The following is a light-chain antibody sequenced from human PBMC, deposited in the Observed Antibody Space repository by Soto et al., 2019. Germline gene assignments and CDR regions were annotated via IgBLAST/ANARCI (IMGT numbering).Light chain of an antibody. J-gene: IGLJ3*02. CDR3: KSRTTRNTLV. V-gene: IGLV2-14*01. CDR2: EVS. Sequence: QSALTQPASVSGSPGQSITISCTGTSSDVGAYNYVSWYQQTPGKAPKLMIYEVSNRPSGVSNRFSGSKSGNTASLTISGLQAEDEADYYCKSRTTRNTLVFGGGTKVTVL. CDR1: SSDVGAYNY.